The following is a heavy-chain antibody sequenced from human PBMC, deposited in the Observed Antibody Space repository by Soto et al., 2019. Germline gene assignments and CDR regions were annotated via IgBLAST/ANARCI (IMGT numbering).Heavy chain of an antibody. CDR3: AKKVNSSPGIQYYDY. D-gene: IGHD1-26*01. J-gene: IGHJ4*02. V-gene: IGHV3-23*01. Sequence: PGGSLRLSCAASGFTFISYSIILFRHSPWKWLEWVSGFRTGGDEGTTYYADSVKGRFTISRDNSKNTLFLQMNSLRVEDTARYYDAKKVNSSPGIQYYDYWGQGTLFTVSS. CDR1: GFTFISYS. CDR2: FRTGGDEGTT.